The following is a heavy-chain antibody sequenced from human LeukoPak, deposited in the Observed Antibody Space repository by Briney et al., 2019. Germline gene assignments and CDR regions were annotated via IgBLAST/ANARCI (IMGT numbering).Heavy chain of an antibody. CDR2: INPNSGAT. CDR1: GYTFTGYY. D-gene: IGHD2-15*01. V-gene: IGHV1-2*02. CDR3: AIADGYCRGGSCYDY. Sequence: GASVKVSCKASGYTFTGYYMHWVRQAPGQGFEWMGWINPNSGATNYAQKFQGRVTMTRDTSISTAYIELSSLRSEDTAVYYCAIADGYCRGGSCYDYWGQGTLVTVSS. J-gene: IGHJ4*02.